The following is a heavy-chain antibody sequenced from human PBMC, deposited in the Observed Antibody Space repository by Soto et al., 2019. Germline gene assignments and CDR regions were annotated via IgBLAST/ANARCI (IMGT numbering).Heavy chain of an antibody. V-gene: IGHV4-61*08. CDR3: ARYQRQLVGTGMDV. D-gene: IGHD6-6*01. Sequence: SETLSLTCAVSGDSVSSSDFYWTWIRQPPGKPLEWIGYVYSTGTTNYSPSLKSRVDMSVDTSENQFSLKVRSVTAADAAVCYCARYQRQLVGTGMDVWGQGTTVTVSS. J-gene: IGHJ6*02. CDR2: VYSTGTT. CDR1: GDSVSSSDFY.